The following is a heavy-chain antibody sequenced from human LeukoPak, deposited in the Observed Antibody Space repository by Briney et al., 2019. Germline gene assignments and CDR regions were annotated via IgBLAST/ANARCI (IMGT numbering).Heavy chain of an antibody. V-gene: IGHV1-2*02. CDR2: INPNSGDT. CDR3: ARGVHVRVYDSNPHYGHY. Sequence: ASVKVSCKASGYTFTSYYMHWVRQAPGQGLEWMGWINPNSGDTNYAQKFQGRVTMTRDMSTSTVYMELSSLRSEDTALYYCARGVHVRVYDSNPHYGHYWGQGTLVTVSS. CDR1: GYTFTSYY. J-gene: IGHJ4*02. D-gene: IGHD3-22*01.